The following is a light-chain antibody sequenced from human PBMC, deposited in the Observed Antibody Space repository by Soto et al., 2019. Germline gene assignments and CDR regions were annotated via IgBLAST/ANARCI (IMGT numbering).Light chain of an antibody. CDR2: DVS. J-gene: IGLJ7*01. V-gene: IGLV2-14*03. CDR1: SRDVGASNV. Sequence: QSALTQPASVSGSPGQSITISCTGTSRDVGASNVISWYQQHPGKAPKLLIYDVSERPTGVSKRFAGSKSGSAASLTISGLQAEDEADYFCSSYTGITTLGIFGGGTQLTVL. CDR3: SSYTGITTLGI.